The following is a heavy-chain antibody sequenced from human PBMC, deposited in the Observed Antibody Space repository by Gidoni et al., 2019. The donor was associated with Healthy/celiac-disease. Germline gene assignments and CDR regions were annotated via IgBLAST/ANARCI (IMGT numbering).Heavy chain of an antibody. CDR1: GATFSSYA. CDR2: IIPIFGTA. D-gene: IGHD3-16*01. J-gene: IGHJ4*02. Sequence: QVQRVQSGAEVKKPGSSVKVSCKASGATFSSYAISWVRQAPGQGLEWMGGIIPIFGTANYAQKFQGRVTITADESTSTAYMELSSLRSEDTAVYYCARDAENYDYVWSKFDYWGQGTLVTVSS. CDR3: ARDAENYDYVWSKFDY. V-gene: IGHV1-69*01.